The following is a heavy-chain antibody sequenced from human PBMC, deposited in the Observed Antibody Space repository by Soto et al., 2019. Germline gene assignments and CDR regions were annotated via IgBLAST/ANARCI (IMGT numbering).Heavy chain of an antibody. CDR1: GFTFSSYA. J-gene: IGHJ4*02. D-gene: IGHD3-22*01. V-gene: IGHV3-23*01. CDR3: AKDRVPIDCSGYHSIVIDS. Sequence: GGSLRLSCAASGFTFSSYAMSWVRQVPGKGLEWVSAISSGAGTYYVDSVKGRFTISRDNSKNTLYLQMNSLRAEDTAVYSCAKDRVPIDCSGYHSIVIDSWGQGTLVTVSS. CDR2: ISSGAGT.